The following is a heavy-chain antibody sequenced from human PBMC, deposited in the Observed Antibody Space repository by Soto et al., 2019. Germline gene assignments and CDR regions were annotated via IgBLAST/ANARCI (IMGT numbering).Heavy chain of an antibody. Sequence: QVQLVESGGGVVQPGRSLRLTRAASGFIFSGSGMHWVRQAPGKGLEWVALISYDGSRTYYADSVRDRFTISRDNGQNTLYLQMNSLRAEDTAVYFCARWVGGSMYDNSGKYDSWGQGTLVIVSS. D-gene: IGHD3-22*01. CDR1: GFIFSGSG. J-gene: IGHJ5*01. CDR2: ISYDGSRT. CDR3: ARWVGGSMYDNSGKYDS. V-gene: IGHV3-30*03.